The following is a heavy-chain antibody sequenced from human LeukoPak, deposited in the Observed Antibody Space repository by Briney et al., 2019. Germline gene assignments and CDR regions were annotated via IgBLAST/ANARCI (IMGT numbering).Heavy chain of an antibody. Sequence: SGGSLRLSCAASGFTFSSYAMSWVRQAPGKGLEWVSAISGSGGSTYYADSVKGRFTISRDNSKNTLYLQMNSLRAEDTAVYYCAKDLLGSGAFDIWGQGTMVTVSS. CDR3: AKDLLGSGAFDI. J-gene: IGHJ3*02. CDR1: GFTFSSYA. D-gene: IGHD1-14*01. V-gene: IGHV3-23*01. CDR2: ISGSGGST.